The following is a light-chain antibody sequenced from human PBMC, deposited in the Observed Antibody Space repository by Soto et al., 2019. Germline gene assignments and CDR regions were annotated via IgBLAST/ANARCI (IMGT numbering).Light chain of an antibody. CDR2: DAS. Sequence: EIVLTQSPATLSLSPGERATLSCRASQSVSSYLAWYQQKPGQAPRLLIYDASNRATGIPARFSGSGSGTDFTLTISSLGPEDFAVYSCQQRSNWPLFTFGPGTKVDL. V-gene: IGKV3-11*01. CDR1: QSVSSY. CDR3: QQRSNWPLFT. J-gene: IGKJ3*01.